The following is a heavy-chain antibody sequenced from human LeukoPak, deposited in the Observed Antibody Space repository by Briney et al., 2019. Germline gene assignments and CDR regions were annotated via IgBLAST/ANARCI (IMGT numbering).Heavy chain of an antibody. V-gene: IGHV4-31*03. D-gene: IGHD2-2*01. CDR2: IYYSGST. CDR1: GGSISSGGYY. J-gene: IGHJ6*02. CDR3: AREVLVPAAPYGMDV. Sequence: SETLSLTCTVSGGSISSGGYYWSWIRQHPGKGLEWIGYIYYSGSTYYNPSLKSRVTISVDTSKNQFSLKLSSVTAADTAVYYCAREVLVPAAPYGMDVWGQGTTVTVSS.